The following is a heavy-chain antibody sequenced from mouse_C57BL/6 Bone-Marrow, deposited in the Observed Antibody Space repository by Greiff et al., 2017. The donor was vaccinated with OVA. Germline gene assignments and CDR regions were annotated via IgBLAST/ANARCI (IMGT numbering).Heavy chain of an antibody. V-gene: IGHV5-6*01. CDR3: ARVYCNLFAY. Sequence: EVNVVQSGGDLVKPGGSLKLSCAASGFTFSSYGMSWVRQTPDKRLEWVATISSGGSYTYYPDSVKGRFTISRDNAKNTLYLQMSSLKSEDTAMYYCARVYCNLFAYWGQGTLVTVSA. J-gene: IGHJ3*01. CDR1: GFTFSSYG. D-gene: IGHD2-10*02. CDR2: ISSGGSYT.